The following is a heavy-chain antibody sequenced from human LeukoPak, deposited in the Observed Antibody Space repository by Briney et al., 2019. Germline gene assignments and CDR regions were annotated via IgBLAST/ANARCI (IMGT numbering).Heavy chain of an antibody. Sequence: GGSLRLSCAASGFTFSSYWMSWVRQAPGKGLEGVANIKQDGSEKYYVDSVKGRFTISRDNARNSLYLQMNSLRAEDTAVYYCARDLNDGYYYDSSGTLWDYWGQGTLVTVSS. CDR1: GFTFSSYW. D-gene: IGHD3-22*01. CDR3: ARDLNDGYYYDSSGTLWDY. V-gene: IGHV3-7*01. CDR2: IKQDGSEK. J-gene: IGHJ4*02.